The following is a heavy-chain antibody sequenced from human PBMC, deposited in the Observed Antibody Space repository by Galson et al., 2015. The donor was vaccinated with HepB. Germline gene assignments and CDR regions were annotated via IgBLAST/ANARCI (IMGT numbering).Heavy chain of an antibody. D-gene: IGHD3-10*01. V-gene: IGHV3-30*18. Sequence: SLRLSCAASGFRFNAYGLHWVRRAPGKGLEWVAVISHDGTIKYYADFVKGRFTISRDNSENTVSLVMNSLTVEDSAVYHCAKDAYYYARDSFYGMDVWGQETTFAVS. J-gene: IGHJ6*02. CDR3: AKDAYYYARDSFYGMDV. CDR2: ISHDGTIK. CDR1: GFRFNAYG.